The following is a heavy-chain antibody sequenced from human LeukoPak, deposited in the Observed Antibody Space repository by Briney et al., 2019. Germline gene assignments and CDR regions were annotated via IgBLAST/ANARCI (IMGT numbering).Heavy chain of an antibody. V-gene: IGHV4-59*01. CDR1: GGSISTYY. D-gene: IGHD6-13*01. CDR3: ARSGGYSSSWSL. CDR2: ISNSGIT. J-gene: IGHJ4*02. Sequence: PSETLSLTCTVSGGSISTYYWNWIRQPPGKGLEWIGYISNSGITTYNPSLKSRVTISVDSSKSQFSLKLNSVTAADTAVYYSARSGGYSSSWSLWGQGTLVTVSS.